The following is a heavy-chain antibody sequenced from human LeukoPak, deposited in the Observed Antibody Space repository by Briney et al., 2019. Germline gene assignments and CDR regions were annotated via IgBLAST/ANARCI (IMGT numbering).Heavy chain of an antibody. Sequence: NPSETPSLTCTVSGGSISSGGYYWSWIRQHPGKGLEWIGYIYYSGSTYYNPSLKSRVTISVDTSKNQFSLKLSSVTAADTAVYYCARRPTREYSSGWLEVWGQGTTVTVSS. D-gene: IGHD6-19*01. CDR2: IYYSGST. J-gene: IGHJ6*02. CDR1: GGSISSGGYY. CDR3: ARRPTREYSSGWLEV. V-gene: IGHV4-31*03.